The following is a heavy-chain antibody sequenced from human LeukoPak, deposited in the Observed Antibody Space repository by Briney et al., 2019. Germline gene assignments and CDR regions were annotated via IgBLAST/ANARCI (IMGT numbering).Heavy chain of an antibody. Sequence: ETLSLTCTVSGYSISSGYYWGWIRQPPGKGLEWIGSIYHSGSTYYNPSLKSRVTISVDTSKNQFSLKLSSVTAADTAVYYCARDGRGYGNGVNWFDGWGEGTLVTASS. CDR2: IYHSGST. J-gene: IGHJ5*02. V-gene: IGHV4-38-2*02. CDR1: GYSISSGYY. CDR3: ARDGRGYGNGVNWFDG. D-gene: IGHD5-18*01.